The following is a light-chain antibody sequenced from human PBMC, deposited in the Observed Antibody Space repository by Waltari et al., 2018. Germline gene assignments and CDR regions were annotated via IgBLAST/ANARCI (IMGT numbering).Light chain of an antibody. V-gene: IGLV2-8*01. J-gene: IGLJ2*01. Sequence: QSALTQPPSASGSPGQSVTISCTGTSSDVGGYNYVSWYQQHPGKAPQVMIFEVSKRPSGVPDRFSGSKSGNMASLTVSGLQAEDEADYFCSSYAGSDNPNVVFGGGTKLIVL. CDR3: SSYAGSDNPNVV. CDR1: SSDVGGYNY. CDR2: EVS.